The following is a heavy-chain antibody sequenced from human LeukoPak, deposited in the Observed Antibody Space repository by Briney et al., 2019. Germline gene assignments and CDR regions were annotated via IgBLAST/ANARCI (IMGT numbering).Heavy chain of an antibody. CDR1: GFTFSSYS. Sequence: KPGGSLRLSCAASGFTFSSYSMNWVRQAPGKGLEWVSSISSSSSYIYYADSVKGRFTISRDNAKNSLYLQMNSLRAEDTAVYYCARDSVSPEMATIFPFDYWGQGTLATVSS. V-gene: IGHV3-21*01. D-gene: IGHD5-24*01. CDR2: ISSSSSYI. J-gene: IGHJ4*02. CDR3: ARDSVSPEMATIFPFDY.